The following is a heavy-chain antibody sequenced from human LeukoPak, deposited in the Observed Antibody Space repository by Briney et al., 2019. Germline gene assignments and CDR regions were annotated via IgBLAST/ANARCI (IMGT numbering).Heavy chain of an antibody. Sequence: GGSLRLSCPASGFTLSSYSMHWVRQAPGKGLEFVSAISKNGRNTYYGNSMKGRFTISRDISKNTLYLQMGSLRPEDMAVYYYARVDSGSACASWGQGTLVTVSS. D-gene: IGHD6-19*01. CDR2: ISKNGRNT. CDR3: ARVDSGSACAS. V-gene: IGHV3-64*01. CDR1: GFTLSSYS. J-gene: IGHJ1*01.